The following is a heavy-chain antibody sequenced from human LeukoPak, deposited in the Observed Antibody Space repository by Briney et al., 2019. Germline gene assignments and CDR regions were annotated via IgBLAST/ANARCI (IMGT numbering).Heavy chain of an antibody. Sequence: GGSLRLSCAASGFTFSSYSMNWVRQAPGKGLEWVSSISSSSYIYYADSVKGRFTISRDNAKSSLYLQMNSLRAEDTAVYYCARVVYNYYYMDVWGKGTTVTVSS. CDR2: ISSSSYI. J-gene: IGHJ6*03. CDR3: ARVVYNYYYMDV. D-gene: IGHD3-10*01. CDR1: GFTFSSYS. V-gene: IGHV3-21*01.